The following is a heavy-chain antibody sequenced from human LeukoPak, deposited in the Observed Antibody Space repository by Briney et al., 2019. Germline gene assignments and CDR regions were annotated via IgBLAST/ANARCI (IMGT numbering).Heavy chain of an antibody. J-gene: IGHJ4*02. CDR1: GYIFTDYA. CDR3: VRARWTSTVTTYYLDY. V-gene: IGHV1-3*01. D-gene: IGHD4-17*01. Sequence: GASVKVSCKASGYIFTDYAIQWVRQAPGQGLEWMGWINAGNGKTKYSQKFQGRVTITRDTSASTAYMELSGPRSEDTAVYYCVRARWTSTVTTYYLDYWGQGTLVTVSS. CDR2: INAGNGKT.